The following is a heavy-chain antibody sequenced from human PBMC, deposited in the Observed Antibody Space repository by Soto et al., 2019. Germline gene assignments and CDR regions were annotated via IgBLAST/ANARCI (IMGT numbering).Heavy chain of an antibody. J-gene: IGHJ6*02. CDR3: AKDLEGYCTTTSCYTYFGLDV. D-gene: IGHD2-2*01. CDR1: GFTFSSYV. V-gene: IGHV3-30*18. Sequence: GGSLRLSCAASGFTFSSYVMHWVRLAPGKGLEWVAVISYDGSNKYYADSVKGRFTISRDNSKHTLYLQMNSLRPEDTAVYYCAKDLEGYCTTTSCYTYFGLDVWGQGTTVTVSS. CDR2: ISYDGSNK.